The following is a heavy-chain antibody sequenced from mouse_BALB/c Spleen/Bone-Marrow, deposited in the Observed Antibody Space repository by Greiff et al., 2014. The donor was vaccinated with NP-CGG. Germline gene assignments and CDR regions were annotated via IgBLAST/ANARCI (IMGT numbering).Heavy chain of an antibody. CDR2: IDPANGNT. D-gene: IGHD1-1*01. Sequence: EVQLQQSGAELVKPGASVKLSCIASGFNIKDTYMHWVKERPEQGLEWIGRIDPANGNTKYDPKFQGKATITADTSSNTAYLQLSSLTSEDTAVYYCVYGRDWYFDVWGAGTTVTVSS. V-gene: IGHV14-3*02. CDR3: VYGRDWYFDV. J-gene: IGHJ1*01. CDR1: GFNIKDTY.